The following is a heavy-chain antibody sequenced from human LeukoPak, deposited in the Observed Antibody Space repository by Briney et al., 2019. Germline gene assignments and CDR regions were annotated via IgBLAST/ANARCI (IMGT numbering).Heavy chain of an antibody. CDR2: ILYDGSNK. V-gene: IGHV3-30-3*01. J-gene: IGHJ5*02. D-gene: IGHD2-2*01. CDR1: GFTFSTYA. CDR3: ARGYCSSTGCPPPSP. Sequence: GGSLRLSCAASGFTFSTYAMHWVRQAPGKGLEWMAVILYDGSNKFYADSVKGRFTISRDNSKNTLYLQMNSLRAEDTAMYYCARGYCSSTGCPPPSPWARGTLVTVSS.